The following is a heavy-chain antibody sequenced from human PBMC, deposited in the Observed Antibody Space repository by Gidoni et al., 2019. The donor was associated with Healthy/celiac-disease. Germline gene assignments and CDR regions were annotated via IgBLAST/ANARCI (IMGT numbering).Heavy chain of an antibody. CDR3: AKVRYFDWLPEVYYFDY. CDR1: GFTFSSYA. CDR2: IRGSGGST. D-gene: IGHD3-9*01. V-gene: IGHV3-23*01. Sequence: EVQLLESGGGLVQPGGSLRLSCAASGFTFSSYAMSWVRQAPGKGLEWVSAIRGSGGSTYYADSVKGRFTISRDNSKNTLYLQMNSLRAEDTAVYYCAKVRYFDWLPEVYYFDYWGQGTLVTVSS. J-gene: IGHJ4*02.